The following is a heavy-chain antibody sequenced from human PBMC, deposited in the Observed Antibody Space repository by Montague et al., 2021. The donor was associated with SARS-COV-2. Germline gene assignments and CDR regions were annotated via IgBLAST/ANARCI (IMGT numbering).Heavy chain of an antibody. CDR3: ARFYRVLPAASFDY. CDR1: GGSISSSSYY. J-gene: IGHJ4*02. D-gene: IGHD2-2*01. CDR2: IYYSGST. V-gene: IGHV4-39*01. Sequence: SETLSLTCTVSGGSISSSSYYWGWIRQPPGKGLEWIGSIYYSGSTYYNPSLKSRVTISVDTSKNQFSLKLSYVTAADTAVYYCARFYRVLPAASFDYWGQGTLVTVSS.